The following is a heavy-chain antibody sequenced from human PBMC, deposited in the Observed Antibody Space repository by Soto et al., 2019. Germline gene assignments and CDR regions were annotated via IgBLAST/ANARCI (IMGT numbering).Heavy chain of an antibody. V-gene: IGHV4-59*11. CDR1: CGSISGHY. J-gene: IGHJ4*02. CDR2: IFYSGSTTY. CDR3: ARVGSSGWSPDY. D-gene: IGHD6-19*01. Sequence: PSETLSLTCTVSCGSISGHYWIWIRQPPGEGMEWIGYIFYSGSTTYNNNPSLKSRVSISVDTSKNQFYLRLTSVTAADTAVYYCARVGSSGWSPDYWGQGTLVTVSS.